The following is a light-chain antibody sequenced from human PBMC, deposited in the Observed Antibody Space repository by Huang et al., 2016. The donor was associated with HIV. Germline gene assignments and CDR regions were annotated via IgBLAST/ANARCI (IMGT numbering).Light chain of an antibody. J-gene: IGKJ4*01. CDR1: QSIVTY. CDR3: QQSYSALGLT. Sequence: DIQMTQSPSSLSASVGDRVTIACRASQSIVTYLNWYQQKRGKAPRLLIHVASSLQSGVPSRFSGSGSGTDFTLTISSLQPEDFATYYCQQSYSALGLTFGGGTKVEIK. CDR2: VAS. V-gene: IGKV1-39*01.